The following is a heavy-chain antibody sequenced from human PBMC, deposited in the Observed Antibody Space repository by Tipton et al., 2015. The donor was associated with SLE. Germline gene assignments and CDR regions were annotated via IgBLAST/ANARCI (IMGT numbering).Heavy chain of an antibody. CDR3: ARRIDDDYYDSSGYVD. Sequence: TLSLTCTVSGGSISSYYWSWIRQPPGKGLEWIGYIYYSGSTNYNPSLKSRVTISVDTSKNQFSLKLSSVTAADTAVYYCARRIDDDYYDSSGYVDWGQGTLVTVSS. CDR1: GGSISSYY. V-gene: IGHV4-59*08. J-gene: IGHJ4*02. CDR2: IYYSGST. D-gene: IGHD3-22*01.